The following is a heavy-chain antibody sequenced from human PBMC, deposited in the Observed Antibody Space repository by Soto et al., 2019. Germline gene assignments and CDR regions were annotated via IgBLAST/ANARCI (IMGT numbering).Heavy chain of an antibody. Sequence: PSETLSLTCTVSGGSISSYYWSWIRQPPGKGLEWIGYIYYSGSTNYNPSLKSRVTISVDTSKNQFSLKLSSVTAADTAVYYCARTSEYNWNWFDPWGQGTLVTVSS. D-gene: IGHD1-20*01. V-gene: IGHV4-59*08. J-gene: IGHJ5*02. CDR3: ARTSEYNWNWFDP. CDR1: GGSISSYY. CDR2: IYYSGST.